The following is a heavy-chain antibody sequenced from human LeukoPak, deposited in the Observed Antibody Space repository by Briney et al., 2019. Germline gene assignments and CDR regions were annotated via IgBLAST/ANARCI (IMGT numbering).Heavy chain of an antibody. CDR2: INHSGST. Sequence: SETPSLTCAVYGGSFSGYYWSWIRQPPGKGLEWIGEINHSGSTNYNPSLKSRVTISVDTSKNQFSLKLSSVTAADTAVYYCARVAARDAFDIWGQGTMVTVSS. V-gene: IGHV4-34*01. CDR3: ARVAARDAFDI. J-gene: IGHJ3*02. D-gene: IGHD6-25*01. CDR1: GGSFSGYY.